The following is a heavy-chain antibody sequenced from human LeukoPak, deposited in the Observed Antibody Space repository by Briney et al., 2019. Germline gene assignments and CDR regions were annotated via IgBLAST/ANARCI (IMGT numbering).Heavy chain of an antibody. J-gene: IGHJ4*02. Sequence: GGSLRLSCAASGFTFSDYYMSWIRQAPGNGLEWVSYISSSGSTIYYADSVKGRFTISREKAKNSLYLQMNRLRAEDTAVYYCARKSRDYFDYWGQGTLVTVSS. CDR3: ARKSRDYFDY. CDR1: GFTFSDYY. V-gene: IGHV3-11*01. CDR2: ISSSGSTI.